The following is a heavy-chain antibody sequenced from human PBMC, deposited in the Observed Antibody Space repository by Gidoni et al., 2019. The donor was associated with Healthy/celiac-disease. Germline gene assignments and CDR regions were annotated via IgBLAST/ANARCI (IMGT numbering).Heavy chain of an antibody. CDR3: ARGVIAVAGIFIDP. Sequence: QAQLVQSGAEVKKPGASVKVSCKASGYTFTSYDINWARQATGQGVEWMGWMNPNSGNTGYAQKFQGRVTMTRNTSISTAYMELSSLRSEDTAVYYCARGVIAVAGIFIDPWGQGTLVTVSS. J-gene: IGHJ5*02. V-gene: IGHV1-8*01. CDR1: GYTFTSYD. D-gene: IGHD6-19*01. CDR2: MNPNSGNT.